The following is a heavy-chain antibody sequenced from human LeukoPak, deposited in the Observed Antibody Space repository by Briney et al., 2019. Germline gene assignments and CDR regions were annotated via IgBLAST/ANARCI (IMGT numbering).Heavy chain of an antibody. CDR1: GFTFSSYG. CDR2: IWYDGSNK. D-gene: IGHD6-13*01. Sequence: PGGSLRLSCAASGFTFSSYGMHWVRQAPGKGVEWVAVIWYDGSNKYYADSVKGRFTISRDNSKNTLYLQMNSLRAEDTAVYYCAKDHSSSWSNFDYWGQGTLVTVSS. V-gene: IGHV3-33*06. J-gene: IGHJ4*02. CDR3: AKDHSSSWSNFDY.